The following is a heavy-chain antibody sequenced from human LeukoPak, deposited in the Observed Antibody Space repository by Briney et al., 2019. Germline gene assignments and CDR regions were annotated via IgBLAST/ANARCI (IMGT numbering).Heavy chain of an antibody. V-gene: IGHV4-39*01. CDR2: MYYSGST. CDR3: ARSFYGAAVFNYYYYMDV. CDR1: GGSISSSRYY. D-gene: IGHD2-15*01. Sequence: SETLSLTCTVSGGSISSSRYYGGWIRQPPGKGLEWIGSMYYSGSTYYNPSLKSRVTISVDTSKNQFSLKLSSGTAADTAVYYCARSFYGAAVFNYYYYMDVWGKGTTITVSS. J-gene: IGHJ6*03.